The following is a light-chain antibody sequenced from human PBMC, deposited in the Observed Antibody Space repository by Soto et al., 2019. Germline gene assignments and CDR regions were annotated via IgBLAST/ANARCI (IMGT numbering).Light chain of an antibody. CDR1: SSDVGDYNY. CDR3: SSYTSTNTLV. CDR2: GVS. J-gene: IGLJ2*01. V-gene: IGLV2-14*01. Sequence: QSALTQPASVSGSPGQSITISCTGTSSDVGDYNYVSWYQQHPGKAPKLIIYGVSNRPSGISNRFSGSKSGNTASLTISGLQAEDEADYYCSSYTSTNTLVFGGGTKPTVL.